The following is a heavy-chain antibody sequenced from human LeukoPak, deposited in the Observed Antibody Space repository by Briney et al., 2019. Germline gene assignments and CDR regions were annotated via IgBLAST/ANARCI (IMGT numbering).Heavy chain of an antibody. CDR2: IQSKTDSRTT. V-gene: IGHV3-15*01. CDR1: GFTFSNAW. D-gene: IGHD2-21*02. CDR3: TTELYCGGDCYPGA. Sequence: GGSLRLSCAASGFTFSNAWMSWVRQAPGKGLEWVGRIQSKTDSRTTDYAAPVKGRFTISRDDSKNTLYLQMNSLKTDDTAVYYCTTELYCGGDCYPGAWGQGTLVTVSS. J-gene: IGHJ5*02.